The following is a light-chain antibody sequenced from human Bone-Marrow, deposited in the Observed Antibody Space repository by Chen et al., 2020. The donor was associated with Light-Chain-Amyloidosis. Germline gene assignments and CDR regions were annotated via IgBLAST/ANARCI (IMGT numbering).Light chain of an antibody. CDR2: DDS. CDR1: NIESTS. CDR3: RVWDRGSDRPV. Sequence: SYVLTQPSSVSVAPGQTATIACGGNNIESTSVHWYQQTPGQAPLLVVYDDSDRPSGIPERLSGSSTGNTATMTIGRVEAGDEADYCGRVWDRGSDRPVFGGGTKLTVL. J-gene: IGLJ3*02. V-gene: IGLV3-21*02.